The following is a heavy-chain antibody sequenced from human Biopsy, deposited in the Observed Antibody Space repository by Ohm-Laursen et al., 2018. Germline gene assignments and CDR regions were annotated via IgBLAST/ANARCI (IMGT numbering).Heavy chain of an antibody. CDR1: GFTFSGFS. V-gene: IGHV3-21*01. D-gene: IGHD2-8*01. CDR2: ISASGNHI. CDR3: ARDGEAKYCKHGVCPSDF. Sequence: GSLRLSCAASGFTFSGFSMNWVRQAPGKGLEWVSSISASGNHIYYTDSVKGRFTVSRDNGKNSVYLQMNSLRVEDTAVCYCARDGEAKYCKHGVCPSDFWGQGTLVTVSS. J-gene: IGHJ4*02.